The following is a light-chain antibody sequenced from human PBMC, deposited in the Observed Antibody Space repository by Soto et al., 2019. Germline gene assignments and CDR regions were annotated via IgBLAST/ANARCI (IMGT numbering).Light chain of an antibody. CDR3: QQFHKWPPLT. Sequence: EIVMTQSPAILSVSPGERATLSCRASQNIGGTLAWYQQKPGQAPRLLFYGASTRATGIPARFSGSGSGTEFTLTISSLQSEDFAVYYCQQFHKWPPLTFGGGTKVEI. V-gene: IGKV3-15*01. CDR1: QNIGGT. CDR2: GAS. J-gene: IGKJ4*01.